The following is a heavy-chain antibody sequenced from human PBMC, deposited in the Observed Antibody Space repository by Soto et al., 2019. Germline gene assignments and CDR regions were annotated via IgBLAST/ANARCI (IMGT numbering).Heavy chain of an antibody. V-gene: IGHV3-23*01. J-gene: IGHJ4*02. D-gene: IGHD2-21*01. CDR2: IRDSDSGGST. CDR1: GFTFSNSA. CDR3: AKVRVGIDVDFDY. Sequence: VGSLRLSCAASGFTFSNSAMTWVRQAPAKGLEWVSTIRDSDSGGSTFYADSVKGRFTISRDDSKNTLYLQMSSLRAEDTAMYYCAKVRVGIDVDFDYWGQGALVTVSS.